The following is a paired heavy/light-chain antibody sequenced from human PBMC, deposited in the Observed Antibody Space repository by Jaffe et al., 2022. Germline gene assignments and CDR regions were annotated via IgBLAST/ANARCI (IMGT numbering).Heavy chain of an antibody. CDR3: ATEMPRIGGAFNI. Sequence: EVLLVESGGGLVQPGGSLRLSCVASGFTFSNYWMSWVRQAPGNGLEWLTNIQPDGSRPNYVDSVRGRFTISRDNARNSLYLQMNSLRAEDTAVYYCATEMPRIGGAFNIWGQGTVVTVSS. V-gene: IGHV3-7*03. D-gene: IGHD2-15*01. CDR1: GFTFSNYW. CDR2: IQPDGSRP. J-gene: IGHJ3*02.
Light chain of an antibody. CDR1: QSVSST. CDR2: DVS. J-gene: IGKJ5*01. CDR3: QQYKSWPIT. V-gene: IGKV3-15*01. Sequence: EIVMTQSPATLSVSPGERATLSCRASQSVSSTLAWYQQKPGQVPRLLMYDVSTRATGFPARFSGSGFGTEFTLTISSLQSEDFAVYYCQQYKSWPITFGQGTRLEIK.